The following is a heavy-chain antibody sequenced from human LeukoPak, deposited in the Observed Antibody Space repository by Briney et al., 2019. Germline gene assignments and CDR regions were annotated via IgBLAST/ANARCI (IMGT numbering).Heavy chain of an antibody. CDR3: ARGYYDSSGYYHDDAFDI. D-gene: IGHD3-22*01. J-gene: IGHJ3*02. Sequence: GASXXXXCKAXGYXFTSYGISWVRQAPGQGLEWMGWISAYNGNTNYAQKLQGRVTMTTDTSTSTAYMELRSLRSDDTAVYYCARGYYDSSGYYHDDAFDIWGQGTMVTVSS. CDR1: GYXFTSYG. CDR2: ISAYNGNT. V-gene: IGHV1-18*01.